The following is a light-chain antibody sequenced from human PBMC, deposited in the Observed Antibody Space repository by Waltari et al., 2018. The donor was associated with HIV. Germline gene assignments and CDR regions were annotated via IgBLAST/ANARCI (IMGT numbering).Light chain of an antibody. V-gene: IGKV3-20*01. CDR1: RTVSSAY. CDR3: QQYGGLPYT. J-gene: IGKJ2*01. Sequence: VLTQSPGTLSLSLGDTATLSCRANRTVSSAYLAWYQQRPGQVPRLLIYATSNRATGIPDRFSGSGSATDFKLTISRLEPEDFAVYYCQQYGGLPYTFGQGTKVEI. CDR2: ATS.